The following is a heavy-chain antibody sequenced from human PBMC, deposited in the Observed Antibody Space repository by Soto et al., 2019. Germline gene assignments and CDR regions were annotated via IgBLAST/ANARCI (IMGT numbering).Heavy chain of an antibody. J-gene: IGHJ4*02. V-gene: IGHV1-18*01. CDR3: ARGAVVTGVWSTLTDY. D-gene: IGHD7-27*01. CDR2: ISTYNGDT. CDR1: GGTFSSYA. Sequence: ASVKVSCKASGGTFSSYAISWVRQAPGRGLEWMGWISTYNGDTNYAQKLQGRVTMTTDTSTSTAYMELRSLRSDDTAVYYCARGAVVTGVWSTLTDYWGQGTLVTVSS.